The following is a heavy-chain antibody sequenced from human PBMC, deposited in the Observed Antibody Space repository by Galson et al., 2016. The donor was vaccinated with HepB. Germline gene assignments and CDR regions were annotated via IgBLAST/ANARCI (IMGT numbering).Heavy chain of an antibody. J-gene: IGHJ4*02. Sequence: SLRLSCAVSGFTFSTYGMHWVRQAPGKGLEWVAVISYDRSNKNYAASVKGRFTISRDNSKNTLYLEMTSLREEDTAVYYCAKDYSGYYFDGTGYYNAFDYWGQGALVTVSS. CDR1: GFTFSTYG. V-gene: IGHV3-30*18. CDR3: AKDYSGYYFDGTGYYNAFDY. CDR2: ISYDRSNK. D-gene: IGHD3-22*01.